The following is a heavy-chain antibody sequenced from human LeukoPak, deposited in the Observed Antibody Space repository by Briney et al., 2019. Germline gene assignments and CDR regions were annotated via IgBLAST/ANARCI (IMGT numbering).Heavy chain of an antibody. CDR1: GFTFSSYS. CDR2: ISSSSSYI. CDR3: AKTVSKGSKNYYMDV. Sequence: PGGSLRLSCAASGFTFSSYSMNWVRQAPGKGLEWVSSISSSSSYIYYADSVKGRFTISRDNAKNSLYLQMNSLRAEDTAVYYCAKTVSKGSKNYYMDVWGKGTTVTVSS. J-gene: IGHJ6*03. D-gene: IGHD1-14*01. V-gene: IGHV3-21*04.